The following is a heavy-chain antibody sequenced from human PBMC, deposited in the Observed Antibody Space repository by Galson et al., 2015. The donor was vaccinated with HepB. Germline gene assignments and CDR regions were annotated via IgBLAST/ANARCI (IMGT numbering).Heavy chain of an antibody. CDR1: GFTFDDYA. CDR2: ISWNSGSI. Sequence: SLRLSCAASGFTFDDYAMHWVRQAPGKGLEWVSGISWNSGSIGYADSVKGRITISRDNAKNSLYLQMNSLRAEDTALYYCAKDMSRGDILTGYYFYYYYYYGMDVWGQGTTVTASS. CDR3: AKDMSRGDILTGYYFYYYYYYGMDV. D-gene: IGHD3-9*01. V-gene: IGHV3-9*01. J-gene: IGHJ6*02.